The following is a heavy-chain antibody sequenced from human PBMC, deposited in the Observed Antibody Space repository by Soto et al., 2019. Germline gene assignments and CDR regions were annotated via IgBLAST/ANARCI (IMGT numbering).Heavy chain of an antibody. J-gene: IGHJ4*02. V-gene: IGHV3-30*18. CDR2: ISDDGSTK. D-gene: IGHD4-17*01. CDR3: ANDRWGDFGDLNLPGY. Sequence: QVLLVESGGGVVQPGRSLRLSCAASGFTFISFGMHWVRQAPGKGLEWVAVISDDGSTKHYADSVKGRFTISRDNSKNTLYLQMNRLGPEDTAVYYCANDRWGDFGDLNLPGYWGQGTLVTVSS. CDR1: GFTFISFG.